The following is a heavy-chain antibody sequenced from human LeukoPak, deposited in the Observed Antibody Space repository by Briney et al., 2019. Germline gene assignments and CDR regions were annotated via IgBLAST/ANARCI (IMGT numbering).Heavy chain of an antibody. V-gene: IGHV3-7*01. CDR2: IKQDGSEK. CDR3: ARDRGDYDFWSGSNWFDP. J-gene: IGHJ5*02. Sequence: GGSLRLSCAASGFNFSSYWMSWVRQAPGKGLEWVANIKQDGSEKYYVDSVKGRFTISRDNAKNSLYLQMNSLRAEDTAVYYCARDRGDYDFWSGSNWFDPWGQGTLVTVSS. D-gene: IGHD3-3*01. CDR1: GFNFSSYW.